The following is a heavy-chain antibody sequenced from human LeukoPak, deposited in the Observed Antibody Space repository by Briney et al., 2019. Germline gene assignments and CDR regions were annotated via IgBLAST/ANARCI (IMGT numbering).Heavy chain of an antibody. CDR2: LYYSGTT. V-gene: IGHV4-39*01. D-gene: IGHD3-3*01. CDR3: ERHHCDFWSGFDY. Sequence: PSETLSLTCTVSSGSISSTRYYWGWIRLPPGKGLEWIGTLYYSGTTYYNPSLNSRVTIALDTSENQFSLKLTSVTAADTAVYYCERHHCDFWSGFDYWGQGILVTVSS. CDR1: SGSISSTRYY. J-gene: IGHJ4*01.